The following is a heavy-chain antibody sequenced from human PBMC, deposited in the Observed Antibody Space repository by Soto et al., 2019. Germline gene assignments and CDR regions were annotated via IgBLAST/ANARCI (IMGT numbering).Heavy chain of an antibody. CDR3: GRMYSRSWSLDY. D-gene: IGHD6-13*01. J-gene: IGHJ4*02. CDR1: GYTFTSYY. CDR2: INTSGGST. Sequence: QVQLVQSGAEVKKPGASVKVSCKASGYTFTSYYMHWVRQAPGQGLEWMGIINTSGGSTSYAQKFQGRVTMTRDTSTSTVYMELSSLRSEDTAVYYCGRMYSRSWSLDYWGQGTLVTVSS. V-gene: IGHV1-46*03.